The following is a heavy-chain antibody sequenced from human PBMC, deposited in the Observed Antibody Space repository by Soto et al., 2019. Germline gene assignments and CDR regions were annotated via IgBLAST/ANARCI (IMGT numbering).Heavy chain of an antibody. D-gene: IGHD6-19*01. CDR2: IGTAGDT. J-gene: IGHJ4*02. CDR3: ARSTGYSSGWYDY. CDR1: GFTFSSYD. Sequence: GGSLRLSCAASGFTFSSYDMHWVRQATGKGLEWVSAIGTAGDTYYPGSVKGRFTISRENVKNSLYLQMNSLRAGDTAVYYCARSTGYSSGWYDYWGQGTLVTVSS. V-gene: IGHV3-13*01.